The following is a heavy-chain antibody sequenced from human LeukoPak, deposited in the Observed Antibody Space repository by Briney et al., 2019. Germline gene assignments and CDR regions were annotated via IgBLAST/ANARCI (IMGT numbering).Heavy chain of an antibody. D-gene: IGHD3-10*01. CDR2: IIPIFGTA. V-gene: IGHV1-69*01. J-gene: IGHJ4*02. CDR3: ARDYYGSGSYNY. Sequence: SCAASGFTFSSYAISWVRQAPGQGLEWMGGIIPIFGTANYAQKFQGRVTITADESTSTAYMELSSLRSEDTAVYYCARDYYGSGSYNYWGQGTLVTVSS. CDR1: GFTFSSYA.